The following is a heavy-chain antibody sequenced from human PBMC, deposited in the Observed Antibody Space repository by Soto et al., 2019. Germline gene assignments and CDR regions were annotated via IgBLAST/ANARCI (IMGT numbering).Heavy chain of an antibody. CDR3: ARDFHGESALGPNAVASWSPFDP. CDR2: INPSGGST. CDR1: GYTFTSYY. J-gene: IGHJ5*02. D-gene: IGHD3-10*01. V-gene: IGHV1-46*01. Sequence: ASVKVSCKASGYTFTSYYMHWVRQAPGQGLEWMGIINPSGGSTSYAQKFQGRVTMTRDTSTSTVYMELSSLRSEDTAVYYCARDFHGESALGPNAVASWSPFDPWGQGTLVTVSS.